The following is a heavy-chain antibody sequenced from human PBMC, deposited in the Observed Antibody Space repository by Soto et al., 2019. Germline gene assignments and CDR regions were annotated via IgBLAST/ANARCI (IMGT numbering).Heavy chain of an antibody. D-gene: IGHD6-19*01. J-gene: IGHJ4*02. V-gene: IGHV4-61*01. Sequence: SETLSLTCTVSGGSVSSGHFYWSWIRQPPGNGLEWIGYIYYSGSAKYTPSLRSRVTILVDTSKNQFSLKLTSVTAADTAVYYCARSGSGSGWLRGQRTLVTVSS. CDR3: ARSGSGSGWL. CDR2: IYYSGSA. CDR1: GGSVSSGHFY.